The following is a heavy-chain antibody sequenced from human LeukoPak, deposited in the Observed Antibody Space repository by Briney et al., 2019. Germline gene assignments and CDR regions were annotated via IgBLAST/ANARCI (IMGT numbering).Heavy chain of an antibody. J-gene: IGHJ4*02. CDR1: GFTFSSYA. CDR2: IGGSGGST. D-gene: IGHD2-15*01. Sequence: PGGSLRLSCAASGFTFSSYAMSWVRQAPGKGLEWVSAIGGSGGSTYYADSVKGRFTISRDNSKNTLYLQMNSLRAEDTAVYYCAKVRDITKNYFDYWGQGTLVTVSS. CDR3: AKVRDITKNYFDY. V-gene: IGHV3-23*01.